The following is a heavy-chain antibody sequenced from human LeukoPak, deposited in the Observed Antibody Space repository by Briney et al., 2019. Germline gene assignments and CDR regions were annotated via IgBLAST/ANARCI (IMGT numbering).Heavy chain of an antibody. CDR3: ARGKAAADY. V-gene: IGHV3-48*04. CDR1: GFTFSSYG. Sequence: GGTLRLSCAASGFTFSSYGMSWVRRAPGKGLEWVSYISSSGSTIYYADSVKGRFTISRDNAKNSLYLQMNSLRADDTAVYYCARGKAAADYWGQGTLVTVSS. D-gene: IGHD2-2*01. J-gene: IGHJ4*02. CDR2: ISSSGSTI.